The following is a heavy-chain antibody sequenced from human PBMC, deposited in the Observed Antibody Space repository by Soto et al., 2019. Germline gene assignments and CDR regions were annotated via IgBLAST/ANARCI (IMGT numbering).Heavy chain of an antibody. CDR3: AGTSSNYYDSSGYHLDY. V-gene: IGHV4-30-4*01. CDR2: IYYSGST. CDR1: GGSISSGDYY. D-gene: IGHD3-22*01. Sequence: KASETLSLTCTVSGGSISSGDYYWSWIRQPPGKGLEWIGYIYYSGSTYYNPSLKSRVTISVDTPENQLSLRLSSVTAADTAVYYCAGTSSNYYDSSGYHLDYWGQGALVTVSS. J-gene: IGHJ4*02.